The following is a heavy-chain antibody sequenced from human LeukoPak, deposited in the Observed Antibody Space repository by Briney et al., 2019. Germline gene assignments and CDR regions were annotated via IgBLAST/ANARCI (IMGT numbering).Heavy chain of an antibody. D-gene: IGHD3-10*01. J-gene: IGHJ6*03. CDR1: GGSISSYY. V-gene: IGHV4-4*07. Sequence: SETLSLTSTVSGGSISSYYWSWIRQPAGKGLEWIGRIYTSGSTNYNPSLKSRVTMSVDTSKNQFSLKLSSVTAADTAVYYCARVGGYYGSGRIYYYMDVWGKGTTVTISS. CDR2: IYTSGST. CDR3: ARVGGYYGSGRIYYYMDV.